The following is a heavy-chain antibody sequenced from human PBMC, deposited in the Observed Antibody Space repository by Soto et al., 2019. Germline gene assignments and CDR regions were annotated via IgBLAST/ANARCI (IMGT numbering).Heavy chain of an antibody. J-gene: IGHJ4*01. CDR2: INWNGASA. D-gene: IGHD4-17*01. CDR3: ARGLNTAALSFEY. CDR1: GFTFENYA. V-gene: IGHV3-20*04. Sequence: GGSLRLSCTVSGFTFENYARSWVRQAPGKGLEWVSGINWNGASAGYGDSVKGRFTISRDNAKNSLYLQMNSLRAEDTALYYCARGLNTAALSFEYWGQGTLVTVSS.